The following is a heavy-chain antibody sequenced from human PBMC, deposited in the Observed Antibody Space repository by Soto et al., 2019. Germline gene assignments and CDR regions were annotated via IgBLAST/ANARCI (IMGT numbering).Heavy chain of an antibody. J-gene: IGHJ3*02. CDR3: ARGKHSTFDI. CDR1: GDSVSTYVVA. V-gene: IGHV6-1*01. CDR2: TYYRSKWYS. Sequence: QVQLQQSGPGLVKPSQTLSLTCAISGDSVSTYVVAWNWIRLSPSRGLEWLGRTYYRSKWYSDYALSVKSRITINPDTSKNQFSLQLNSVTPEDTALYYCARGKHSTFDIWGQGTMVAVSS. D-gene: IGHD2-21*01.